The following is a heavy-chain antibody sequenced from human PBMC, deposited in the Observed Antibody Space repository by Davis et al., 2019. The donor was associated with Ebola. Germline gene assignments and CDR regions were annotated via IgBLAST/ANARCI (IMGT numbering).Heavy chain of an antibody. V-gene: IGHV4-34*01. CDR2: IIHSGNT. J-gene: IGHJ4*02. CDR1: GGSFSNYY. CDR3: ARGDKVTPVAKRGLRHLDGFDS. D-gene: IGHD2-2*01. Sequence: PSETLSLTCGVYGGSFSNYYWTWIRQPPGKGLEWIGEIIHSGNTNYNPSLKSRFTIPVDISKNQFSLRLSSVTAADTAMYYCARGDKVTPVAKRGLRHLDGFDSWGQGTLVTVSS.